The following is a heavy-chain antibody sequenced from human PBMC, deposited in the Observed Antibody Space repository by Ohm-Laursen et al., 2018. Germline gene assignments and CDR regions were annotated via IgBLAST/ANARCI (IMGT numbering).Heavy chain of an antibody. V-gene: IGHV3-23*01. CDR1: GFTFSSYG. CDR2: ISGRGDDT. D-gene: IGHD2-8*01. Sequence: SLRLSCAASGFTFSSYGMSWVRQAPGEGLEWVSGISGRGDDTYYADSVKGRFTISRDNSKNTLYLQMNSLKAEDTAIYYCAKDRVLRGFDYWGQGTLATVSS. J-gene: IGHJ4*02. CDR3: AKDRVLRGFDY.